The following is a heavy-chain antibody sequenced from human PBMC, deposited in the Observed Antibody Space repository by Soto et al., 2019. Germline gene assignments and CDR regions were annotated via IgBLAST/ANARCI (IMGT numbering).Heavy chain of an antibody. CDR2: ISYDGSSK. CDR3: AKYLYGSSSVGTIYYYYYGMDV. Sequence: QVQLVESGGGVVQPGRSLRLSCAASGFTFNSYAMHWVRQAPGKGLEWVAVISYDGSSKYYADSVKGRFTISRDNSKNTLYLQMNSLRAEDTTVYYCAKYLYGSSSVGTIYYYYYGMDVWGQGTTVTVSS. CDR1: GFTFNSYA. V-gene: IGHV3-30-3*02. D-gene: IGHD6-6*01. J-gene: IGHJ6*02.